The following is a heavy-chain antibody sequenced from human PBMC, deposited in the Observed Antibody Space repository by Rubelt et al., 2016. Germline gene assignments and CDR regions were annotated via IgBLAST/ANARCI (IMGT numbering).Heavy chain of an antibody. J-gene: IGHJ4*02. CDR3: AKDLSKLLWFGEGFDY. Sequence: AASGFTFDDYTMHWVRQAPGKGLEWVSLTSWDGGSTYYADSVKGRFTISRDNSKNSLYLQMNSLRTEDTALYYCAKDLSKLLWFGEGFDYWGQGTLVTVSS. V-gene: IGHV3-43*01. CDR1: GFTFDDYT. CDR2: TSWDGGST. D-gene: IGHD3-10*01.